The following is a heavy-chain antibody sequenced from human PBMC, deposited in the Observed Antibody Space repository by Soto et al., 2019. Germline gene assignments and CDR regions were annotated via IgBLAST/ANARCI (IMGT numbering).Heavy chain of an antibody. CDR3: ARDPYPYVSGGCCYSGVDY. CDR1: GYTFTSYG. CDR2: ISAYNGNT. J-gene: IGHJ4*02. D-gene: IGHD2-15*01. V-gene: IGHV1-18*01. Sequence: QVQLVQSGAEVKKPGASVKVSCKASGYTFTSYGISWVRQDPGQGLEWMGWISAYNGNTNYAQKLQGRVTMTTDTSTSTAYMELRSLRSDDTAVYYCARDPYPYVSGGCCYSGVDYWGQGTLVTVSP.